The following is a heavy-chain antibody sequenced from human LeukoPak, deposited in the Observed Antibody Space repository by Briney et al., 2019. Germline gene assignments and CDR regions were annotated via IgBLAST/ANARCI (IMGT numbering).Heavy chain of an antibody. J-gene: IGHJ4*02. Sequence: SETPSLTCTVSGGSISSGGYYWSWIRQHPGKGLEWIGYIYYSGSTYYNPSLKSRVTISVDTSKNQFSLKLSSVTAADTAVYYCARDRGSSGWNWGQGTLVTVSS. CDR1: GGSISSGGYY. V-gene: IGHV4-31*03. CDR3: ARDRGSSGWN. D-gene: IGHD6-19*01. CDR2: IYYSGST.